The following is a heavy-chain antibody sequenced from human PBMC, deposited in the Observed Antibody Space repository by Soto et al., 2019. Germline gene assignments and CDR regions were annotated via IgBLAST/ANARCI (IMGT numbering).Heavy chain of an antibody. V-gene: IGHV4-59*13. J-gene: IGHJ5*02. D-gene: IGHD2-15*01. CDR3: ARLVAATQTTNWFDP. CDR1: GGSISSYY. CDR2: IYYSGST. Sequence: SETLSLTCTVSGGSISSYYWSWIRQPPGKGLEWIGYIYYSGSTNYNPSLKSRVTTSVDTSKNQFSLKLSSVTAADTAVYYCARLVAATQTTNWFDPWGQGTLVTVSS.